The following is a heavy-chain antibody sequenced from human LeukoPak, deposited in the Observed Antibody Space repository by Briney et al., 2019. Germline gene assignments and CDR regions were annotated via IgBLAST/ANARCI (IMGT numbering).Heavy chain of an antibody. D-gene: IGHD5-18*01. V-gene: IGHV4-31*03. CDR2: IYYSGST. CDR3: ARGGPQLWSHYYYGMDV. CDR1: GGSISSGGYY. J-gene: IGHJ6*02. Sequence: SETLSLTCTVSGGSISSGGYYWSWIRQHPGKGLEWIGYIYYSGSTYYNPSLKSRVTISVDTSKNQFTLKLSSVTAADTAVYYCARGGPQLWSHYYYGMDVWGQGTTVTVSS.